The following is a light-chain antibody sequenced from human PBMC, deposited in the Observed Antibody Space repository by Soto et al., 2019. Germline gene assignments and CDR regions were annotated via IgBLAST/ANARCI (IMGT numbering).Light chain of an antibody. V-gene: IGKV3-15*01. Sequence: IVMTHSPATLSVSPGEVATVSFRASHSVSSHLAWYQHKPGQAPRLLFYDASTRATGIPARFSGSGSGTEFTLTISSLQSEDFAVYYCQHYHSWPITFGQGTRLEIK. J-gene: IGKJ5*01. CDR1: HSVSSH. CDR3: QHYHSWPIT. CDR2: DAS.